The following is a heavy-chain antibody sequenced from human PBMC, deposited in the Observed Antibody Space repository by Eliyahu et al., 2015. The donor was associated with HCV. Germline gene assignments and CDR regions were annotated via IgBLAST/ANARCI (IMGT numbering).Heavy chain of an antibody. Sequence: EVQLVESGGGLVKPGGSLRLSCAASGFDFSIYSMNWVRQAPGKGGEWGSSITSSGIYIYYADSVKGRFTISRDNAKNSLYLQMNSLRAEDTAVYYCARGGGDTYGYRYWGQGTLVTVSS. J-gene: IGHJ4*02. CDR1: GFDFSIYS. D-gene: IGHD5-18*01. CDR3: ARGGGDTYGYRY. CDR2: ITSSGIYI. V-gene: IGHV3-21*01.